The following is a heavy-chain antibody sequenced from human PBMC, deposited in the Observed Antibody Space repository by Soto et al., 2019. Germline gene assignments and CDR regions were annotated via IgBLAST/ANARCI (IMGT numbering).Heavy chain of an antibody. Sequence: SETLSLTCTVSGGSISSGDYYWSWIRQPPGKGLEWIGYIYYSGSTYYNPSLRSRVTISVDTSKNQFSLKLSSVTAADTAVYYCASPGREYCSSTSCNYFDYWGQGTLVTVSS. CDR2: IYYSGST. CDR1: GGSISSGDYY. CDR3: ASPGREYCSSTSCNYFDY. V-gene: IGHV4-30-4*01. J-gene: IGHJ4*02. D-gene: IGHD2-2*01.